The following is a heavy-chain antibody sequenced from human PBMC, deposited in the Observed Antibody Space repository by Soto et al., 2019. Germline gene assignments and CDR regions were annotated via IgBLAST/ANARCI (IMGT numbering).Heavy chain of an antibody. CDR3: AMSGAGTFYYMDV. Sequence: GGSLRLSCAASGFTFSSYSMNWVRQAPGKGLEWVSYISSSSSTIYYADSVKGRFTISRDNAKNSLYLQMNSLRAEDTAVYYCAMSGAGTFYYMDVWGKGTTVTVSS. D-gene: IGHD6-19*01. CDR2: ISSSSSTI. J-gene: IGHJ6*03. V-gene: IGHV3-48*01. CDR1: GFTFSSYS.